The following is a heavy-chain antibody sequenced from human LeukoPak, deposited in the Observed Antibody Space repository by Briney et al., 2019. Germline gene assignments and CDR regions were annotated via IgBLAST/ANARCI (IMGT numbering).Heavy chain of an antibody. CDR2: IYYSGST. D-gene: IGHD2-15*01. Sequence: SETLSLTCSVSGGSISSSSNYWGWIRQPPGKGLDWIGTIYYSGSTYYNPSLKSRVTISVDTSKNQFFLNLNSVTAADTAVYYCARVSCSGVSCYHYYYYMDVWGRGATVTVSS. V-gene: IGHV4-39*07. J-gene: IGHJ6*03. CDR3: ARVSCSGVSCYHYYYYMDV. CDR1: GGSISSSSNY.